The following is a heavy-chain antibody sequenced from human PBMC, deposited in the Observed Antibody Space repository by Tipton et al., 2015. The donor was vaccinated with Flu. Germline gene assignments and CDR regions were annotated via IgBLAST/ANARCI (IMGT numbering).Heavy chain of an antibody. CDR3: ARGGLSRALDY. CDR2: VKNKANSYTT. V-gene: IGHV3-72*01. J-gene: IGHJ4*02. Sequence: SLRLSCVASGFTFSSFTMNWVRQAPGKGLEWVGRVKNKANSYTTEFTASVKDRFTISRDDSKNSVYLQMNSLKAEDTAVYYCARGGLSRALDYWGQGTLVTVPS. CDR1: GFTFSSFT. D-gene: IGHD3-10*01.